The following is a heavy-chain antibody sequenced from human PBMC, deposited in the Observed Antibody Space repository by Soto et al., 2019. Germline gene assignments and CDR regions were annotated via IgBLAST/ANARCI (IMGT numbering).Heavy chain of an antibody. V-gene: IGHV3-33*01. D-gene: IGHD3-22*01. CDR3: TRDLVRDYTSGYYPYFDY. Sequence: QVQLVASGGGVVQPGRSLRLSCAASGFTFSSYGMHWVRQAPGKGLEWVEDIWYDGSNKYNADSVKGRFTISRDNSKNTLNLQMNSLRAEDTAVYYCTRDLVRDYTSGYYPYFDYWGQGTLVTVSS. J-gene: IGHJ4*02. CDR1: GFTFSSYG. CDR2: IWYDGSNK.